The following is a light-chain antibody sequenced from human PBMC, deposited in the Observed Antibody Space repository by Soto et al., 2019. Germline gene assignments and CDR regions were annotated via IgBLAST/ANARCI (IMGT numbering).Light chain of an antibody. J-gene: IGKJ4*01. CDR1: QSVSSSF. CDR2: GAS. CDR3: QQRSNWTIT. V-gene: IGKV3D-20*02. Sequence: ETVMTQSPATLSVSPGERATLSCRASQSVSSSFLAWYQQKAGQAPRLLIYGASRRATGIPDRFSGSGSGTDFTLTISRLEPEDFAVYYCQQRSNWTITFGGGTKVDIK.